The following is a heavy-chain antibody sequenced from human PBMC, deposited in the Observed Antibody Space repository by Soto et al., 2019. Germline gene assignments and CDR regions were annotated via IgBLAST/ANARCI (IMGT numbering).Heavy chain of an antibody. CDR1: GFTFSSYG. CDR2: IWYDGSNK. J-gene: IGHJ6*02. V-gene: IGHV3-33*01. Sequence: QVQLVESGGGVVQPGRSLRLSCAASGFTFSSYGMHWVRQAPGKGLEWVAVIWYDGSNKYYADSVKGRFTIYRDNSKNTLYLQMNSLRAEDTAVYYCARDGTVTTGDYYYYGMDVWGQGTTVTVSS. CDR3: ARDGTVTTGDYYYYGMDV. D-gene: IGHD4-17*01.